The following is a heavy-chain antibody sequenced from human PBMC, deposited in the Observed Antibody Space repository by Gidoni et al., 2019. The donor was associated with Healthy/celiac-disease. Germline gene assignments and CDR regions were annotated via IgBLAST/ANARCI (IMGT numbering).Heavy chain of an antibody. J-gene: IGHJ4*02. CDR2: IYSGGST. CDR1: GFTVSSNY. Sequence: EVQLVESGGGLIQPGGSLRLSCAASGFTVSSNYMSWVRQAPGTGLEWVSVIYSGGSTYYADSVKGRFTISRDNSKNTLYLQMNSLRAEDTAVYYCARGVTGDPYYFDYWGQGTLVTVSS. D-gene: IGHD7-27*01. V-gene: IGHV3-53*01. CDR3: ARGVTGDPYYFDY.